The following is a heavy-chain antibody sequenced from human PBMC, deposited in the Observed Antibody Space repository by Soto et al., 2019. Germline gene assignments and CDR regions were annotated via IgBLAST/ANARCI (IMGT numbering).Heavy chain of an antibody. CDR3: ARGRHDAFDI. V-gene: IGHV4-30-4*01. CDR2: IYYSGST. Sequence: KPSKTLSLTCTASVGSISSGDYYWSWIRHPPGKGLEWIGYIYYSGSTYYNPSLKSRVTISVDTSKNQFSLKLSSVTAADTAVYYCARGRHDAFDIWGQGTMVTVSS. J-gene: IGHJ3*02. CDR1: VGSISSGDYY.